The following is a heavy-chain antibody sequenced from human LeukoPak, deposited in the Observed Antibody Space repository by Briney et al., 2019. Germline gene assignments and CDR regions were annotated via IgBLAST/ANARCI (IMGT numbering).Heavy chain of an antibody. CDR2: ISYHGNNE. V-gene: IGHV3-30-3*01. J-gene: IGHJ6*02. CDR3: ARDRVQLWNYGMDV. D-gene: IGHD1-1*01. CDR1: GFTFSSYA. Sequence: GRSLRLSCAASGFTFSSYAMHWVRQGPGKGLEWVGTISYHGNNEYYADSVKGRFTISRDNSKNTLYLQVNSLRTEDTAAYYCARDRVQLWNYGMDVWGLGTTVTVSS.